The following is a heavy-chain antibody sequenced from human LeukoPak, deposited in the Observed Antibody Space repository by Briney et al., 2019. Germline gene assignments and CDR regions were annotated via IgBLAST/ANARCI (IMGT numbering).Heavy chain of an antibody. D-gene: IGHD1-26*01. J-gene: IGHJ4*02. CDR2: IWYDGSKK. V-gene: IGHV3-33*03. CDR1: GFTFSSYG. CDR3: ASNGGGSFYFDH. Sequence: PGGSLRLSCAASGFTFSSYGMYWVRQAPGKGLEWVAVIWYDGSKKYYADSVKGRFTISRDISKSTLFLQMNSLRVEDTAVYYCASNGGGSFYFDHWGQGTLVTVSS.